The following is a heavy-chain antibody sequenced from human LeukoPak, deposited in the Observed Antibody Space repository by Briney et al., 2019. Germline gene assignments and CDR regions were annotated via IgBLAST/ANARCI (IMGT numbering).Heavy chain of an antibody. CDR1: GYTFTSYY. V-gene: IGHV1-2*02. Sequence: ASVKVSCKASGYTFTSYYMHWVRQAPGQGLEWMGWINPNSGCTNYAQKFQGRVTMTRDTSISTAYMELSRLRSDDTAVYDCSRASDDGDYGFVCDDWGQGTLVTVSS. J-gene: IGHJ4*02. D-gene: IGHD4-17*01. CDR2: INPNSGCT. CDR3: SRASDDGDYGFVCDD.